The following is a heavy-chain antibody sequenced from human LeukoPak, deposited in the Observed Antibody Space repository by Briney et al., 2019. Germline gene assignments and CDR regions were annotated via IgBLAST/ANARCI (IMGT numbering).Heavy chain of an antibody. CDR3: AKDLGITVARIGGFDS. V-gene: IGHV3-30*02. CDR2: IKYDGSNK. CDR1: GFTFSRYG. D-gene: IGHD6-19*01. Sequence: GGSLRLSCAASGFTFSRYGMHWVRQAPGKGLEWVGFIKYDGSNKYYGDPAKGRFTISRGKSKNTLYLQMNGLRAEDTAVYYCAKDLGITVARIGGFDSWGQGTLVTVSS. J-gene: IGHJ4*02.